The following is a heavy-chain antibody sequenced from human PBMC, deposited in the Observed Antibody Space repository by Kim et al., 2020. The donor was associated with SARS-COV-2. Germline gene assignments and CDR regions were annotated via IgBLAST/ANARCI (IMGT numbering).Heavy chain of an antibody. V-gene: IGHV3-53*01. CDR1: GFTVSSNY. CDR2: IYSGGST. D-gene: IGHD3-10*01. Sequence: GGSLRLSCAASGFTVSSNYMSWVRQAPGKGLEWVSVIYSGGSTYYADSVKGRFTISRDNSKNTLYLQMNSLRAEDTAVYYCAREFGRYGSGSFYDYWGQGTLVTVSS. J-gene: IGHJ4*02. CDR3: AREFGRYGSGSFYDY.